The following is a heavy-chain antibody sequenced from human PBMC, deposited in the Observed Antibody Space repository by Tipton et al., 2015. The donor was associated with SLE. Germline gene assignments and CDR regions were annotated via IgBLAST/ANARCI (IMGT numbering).Heavy chain of an antibody. D-gene: IGHD1-1*01. Sequence: SLRLSCAASGFTFSSYGMHWVRQAPGKGLVWVSRINSDGSSTSYADSVKGRFTISRDNAKNTLYLQMNSLRAEDTAVYYCARVQPNCAFDIWGQGTMVTVSS. V-gene: IGHV3-74*01. CDR3: ARVQPNCAFDI. J-gene: IGHJ3*02. CDR1: GFTFSSYG. CDR2: INSDGSST.